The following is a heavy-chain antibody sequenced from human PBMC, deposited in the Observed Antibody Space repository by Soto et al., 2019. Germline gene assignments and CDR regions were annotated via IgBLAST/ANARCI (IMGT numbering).Heavy chain of an antibody. V-gene: IGHV3-23*01. D-gene: IGHD3-10*01. Sequence: EVQLLESGGGLVQPGGSLRLSCAASGFTFSSYAMSWVRQAPGKGLEWVSAISGSGGSTYYADSVKGRFTISRDNSKNTLYLQMNSLRAEDTAVYYCARNDGSGSSPYYGMDVWGQGTTVTVSS. J-gene: IGHJ6*02. CDR1: GFTFSSYA. CDR2: ISGSGGST. CDR3: ARNDGSGSSPYYGMDV.